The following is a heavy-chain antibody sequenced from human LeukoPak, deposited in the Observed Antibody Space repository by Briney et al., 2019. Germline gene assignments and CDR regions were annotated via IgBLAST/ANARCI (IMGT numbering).Heavy chain of an antibody. J-gene: IGHJ6*03. V-gene: IGHV3-15*01. D-gene: IGHD3-22*01. Sequence: GGSLRLSCAASGFTFSNAWMSWVRQAPGKGLEWVGRIKSKTDGGTTDYAAPVKGRFTISRDDSKNTLYLQMNSLKTEDTAVYYCTLSDSSGYSYYYYYYMDVWGKGTTVTISS. CDR2: IKSKTDGGTT. CDR3: TLSDSSGYSYYYYYYMDV. CDR1: GFTFSNAW.